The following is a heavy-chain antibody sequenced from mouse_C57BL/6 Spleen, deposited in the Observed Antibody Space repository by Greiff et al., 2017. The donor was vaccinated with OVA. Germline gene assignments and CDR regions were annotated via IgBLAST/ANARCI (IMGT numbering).Heavy chain of an antibody. CDR1: GFTFSSYG. V-gene: IGHV5-6*01. Sequence: EVKLMESGGDLVKPGGSLKLSCAASGFTFSSYGMSWVRQTPDKRLEWVATISSGGSYTYYPDSVKGRFTISRDNAKNTLYLQMSRLKSEDTAMYYCARASYADGPFAYWGQGTLVTVSA. CDR3: ARASYADGPFAY. D-gene: IGHD2-12*01. J-gene: IGHJ3*01. CDR2: ISSGGSYT.